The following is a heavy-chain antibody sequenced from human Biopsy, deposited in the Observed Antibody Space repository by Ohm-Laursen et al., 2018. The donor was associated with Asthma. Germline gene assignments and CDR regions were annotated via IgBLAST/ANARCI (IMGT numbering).Heavy chain of an antibody. CDR1: GYTFTSYY. CDR3: ARVSITPGAFDI. J-gene: IGHJ3*02. Sequence: SVKVSCKASGYTFTSYYIHWVRQAPGQGLEWVGIINPPTGDTSYAQKFQGRVTMTRDTSTSTVYMELSSLRSEDTAVYYCARVSITPGAFDIWGQGTMVTVSS. D-gene: IGHD3-10*01. V-gene: IGHV1-46*01. CDR2: INPPTGDT.